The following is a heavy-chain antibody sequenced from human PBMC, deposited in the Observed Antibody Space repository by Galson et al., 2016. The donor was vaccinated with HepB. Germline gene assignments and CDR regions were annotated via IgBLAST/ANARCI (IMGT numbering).Heavy chain of an antibody. CDR1: GFNFDDYA. V-gene: IGHV3-9*01. J-gene: IGHJ3*02. CDR3: AKDIFFRHSMIVVIGLGYNAFDI. CDR2: ITWNSGSI. Sequence: SLRLSCAGSGFNFDDYAMHWIRQAPGKGLEWVSGITWNSGSIGYADSVKGRFTISRDNAKNSLYLQMNSLRAEDTALYYCAKDIFFRHSMIVVIGLGYNAFDIWGQGTTVTVSS. D-gene: IGHD3-22*01.